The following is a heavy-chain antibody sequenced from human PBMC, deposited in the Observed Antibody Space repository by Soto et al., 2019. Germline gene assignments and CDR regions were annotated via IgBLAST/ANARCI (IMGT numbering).Heavy chain of an antibody. CDR3: ARGGYYYGSSGYPFDY. Sequence: QVQLVQSGAEVKKPGSSVKVSCKASGGTFSSYAISWVRQAPGQGLEWMGGIIPIFGTANYAQKFQGRVTITADESTGTAYMELSSLRSEDTAVYYCARGGYYYGSSGYPFDYWGQGTLVTVSS. CDR1: GGTFSSYA. D-gene: IGHD3-22*01. J-gene: IGHJ4*02. V-gene: IGHV1-69*01. CDR2: IIPIFGTA.